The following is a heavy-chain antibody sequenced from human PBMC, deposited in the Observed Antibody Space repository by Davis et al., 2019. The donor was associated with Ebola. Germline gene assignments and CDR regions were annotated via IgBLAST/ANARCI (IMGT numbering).Heavy chain of an antibody. CDR1: GFTFTIYA. V-gene: IGHV3-23*01. Sequence: PGGSLRLSCAASGFTFTIYAMSWVRQAPGKGLEWVSAISQTSDSTYYADSVKGRFTISRDNSKNTLYLQMNSLRAEDTAVYYCAKAGHCGNYCSFDSWGQGTLVTVSS. CDR3: AKAGHCGNYCSFDS. J-gene: IGHJ4*02. CDR2: ISQTSDST. D-gene: IGHD1-26*01.